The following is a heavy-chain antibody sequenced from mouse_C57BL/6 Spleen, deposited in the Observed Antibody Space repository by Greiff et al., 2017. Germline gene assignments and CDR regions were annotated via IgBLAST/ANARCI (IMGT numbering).Heavy chain of an antibody. CDR2: IHPNSGST. Sequence: QVQLQQPGAELVKPGASVKLSCKASGYTFTSSWMHWVKQRPGQGLEWIGMIHPNSGSTNYNEKFKSKATLTVDKSSSTAYMQLSSLTSEDSAVYYCARRSGTGYFDYWGQGTTLTVSS. J-gene: IGHJ2*01. CDR1: GYTFTSSW. CDR3: ARRSGTGYFDY. V-gene: IGHV1-64*01. D-gene: IGHD4-1*01.